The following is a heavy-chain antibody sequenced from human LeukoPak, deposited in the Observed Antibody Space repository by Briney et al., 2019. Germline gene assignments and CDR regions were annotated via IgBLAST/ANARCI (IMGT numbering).Heavy chain of an antibody. CDR1: GYTFSGHY. CDR2: INPNSGGT. Sequence: GASVKLCCKASGYTFSGHYMHRGRQAPGQGLGWMGWINPNSGGTNSAQKFQGRVTMTRDTSISTVYMELSRLRSDDTAVYHCARGGWEGGLYYFDYWGQGSLVTVSS. J-gene: IGHJ4*02. D-gene: IGHD1-26*01. CDR3: ARGGWEGGLYYFDY. V-gene: IGHV1-2*02.